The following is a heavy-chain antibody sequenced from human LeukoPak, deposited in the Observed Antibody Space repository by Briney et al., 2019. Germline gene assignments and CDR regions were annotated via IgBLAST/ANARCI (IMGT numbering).Heavy chain of an antibody. CDR2: TYYRSKWYN. J-gene: IGHJ5*02. D-gene: IGHD6-6*01. CDR3: ARAWFEYSSSSYWFDP. V-gene: IGHV6-1*01. Sequence: SQTLSLTCAMSGDNVSSNSAAWNWIRQSPSRGLEWLGRTYYRSKWYNDYAVSVKSRITINPDTSKNQFSLQQNSVTPEDTAVYYCARAWFEYSSSSYWFDPWGQGTLVTVSS. CDR1: GDNVSSNSAA.